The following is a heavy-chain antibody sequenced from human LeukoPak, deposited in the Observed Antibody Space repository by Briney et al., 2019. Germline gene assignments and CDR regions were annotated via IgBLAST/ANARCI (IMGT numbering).Heavy chain of an antibody. D-gene: IGHD3-22*01. V-gene: IGHV3-53*01. J-gene: IGHJ3*02. CDR3: ARVAHYYDSSGYYHDAFDI. Sequence: GGSLRLSCAASGFTVSSNYMSWVRQAPGKGLEWGSVIYSGGSTYYADSVKGRFTISRDNSKNTLYLQMNSLRAEETGVYYCARVAHYYDSSGYYHDAFDIWGQGTMVTVSS. CDR1: GFTVSSNY. CDR2: IYSGGST.